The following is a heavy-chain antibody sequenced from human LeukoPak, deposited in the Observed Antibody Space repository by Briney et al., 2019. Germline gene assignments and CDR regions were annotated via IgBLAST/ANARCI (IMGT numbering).Heavy chain of an antibody. V-gene: IGHV3-48*01. CDR1: GFTLSTYD. CDR2: ISGDRNSK. J-gene: IGHJ4*02. CDR3: VRRFDC. Sequence: GGSLRLSCAASGFTLSTYDMNWVRQAPGKGLEWVSYISGDRNSKYYANSVKGRFTLSRDNGKNSLYLQMDSLRVEDTAIYYCVRRFDCWGQGTLVTVSS.